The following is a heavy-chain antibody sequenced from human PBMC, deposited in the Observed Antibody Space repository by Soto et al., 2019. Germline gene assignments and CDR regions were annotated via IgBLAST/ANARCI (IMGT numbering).Heavy chain of an antibody. CDR2: IVVGSGNT. CDR1: GFTFTSSA. J-gene: IGHJ6*02. Sequence: ASVKVSCKASGFTFTSSAVQWVRQARGQRLEWIGWIVVGSGNTNYAQKFQERVTITRDMSTSTAYMELSSLRSEDTAVYYCAAPQLGYCSSTSCYIPTYGMDVWGQGTTVTVSS. D-gene: IGHD2-2*02. V-gene: IGHV1-58*01. CDR3: AAPQLGYCSSTSCYIPTYGMDV.